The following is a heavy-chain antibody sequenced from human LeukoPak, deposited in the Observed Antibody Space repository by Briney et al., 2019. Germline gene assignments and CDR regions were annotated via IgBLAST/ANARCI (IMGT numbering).Heavy chain of an antibody. CDR2: IKSDGRRK. CDR1: GFTFSSYW. Sequence: GGSLRLSCAASGFTFSSYWMQWDGQAPGKGRVWVTSIKSDGRRKTYVDYVKGRFTIYRDNARNSLYVQMNSLRAEDMAMYYCARGFIDEMSFAFDMWGQGTMVTVSS. J-gene: IGHJ3*02. V-gene: IGHV3-74*03. CDR3: ARGFIDEMSFAFDM. D-gene: IGHD3-10*01.